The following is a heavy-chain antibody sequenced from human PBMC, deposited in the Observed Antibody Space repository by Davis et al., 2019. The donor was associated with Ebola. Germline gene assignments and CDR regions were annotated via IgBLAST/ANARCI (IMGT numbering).Heavy chain of an antibody. D-gene: IGHD3-22*01. CDR1: GYRFTSYY. J-gene: IGHJ3*02. V-gene: IGHV1-46*01. CDR2: INPITGGT. CDR3: AREGGRYYDSSGYVFDI. Sequence: ASVKVSCKASGYRFTSYYMHWVRQAPGQGLEWMGIINPITGGTSYAQNFQVRVNITRDTSTSTVYRELISLRSEDTAVYYCAREGGRYYDSSGYVFDIWGQGTMVKVSS.